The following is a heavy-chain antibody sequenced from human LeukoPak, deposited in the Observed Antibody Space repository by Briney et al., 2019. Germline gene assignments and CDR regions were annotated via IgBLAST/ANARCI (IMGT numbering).Heavy chain of an antibody. J-gene: IGHJ4*02. Sequence: GGCLRLTCAASGFAFGGSAMHWVRQDSGKGLEWVGRIRSKANSYATVYAASVKGRFTISRDDSKNTAYLQMNSLKTEDTAVYYCTSGLSVRRSNNTPVDYWGQGTPVIVSA. V-gene: IGHV3-73*01. CDR3: TSGLSVRRSNNTPVDY. CDR1: GFAFGGSA. CDR2: IRSKANSYAT. D-gene: IGHD1-1*01.